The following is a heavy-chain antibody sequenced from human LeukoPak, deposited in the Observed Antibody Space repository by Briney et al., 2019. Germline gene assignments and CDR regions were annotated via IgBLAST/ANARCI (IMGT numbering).Heavy chain of an antibody. CDR3: ARESRSRIQLWFPY. Sequence: SETLSLTCTVSGGSISSYYWSWIRQPAGKGLEWIGRIYTSGSTNYNPSLKSRVTMSVDTSKNQFSLKLSSVTAADTAAYYCARESRSRIQLWFPYWGQGTLVTVSS. CDR2: IYTSGST. J-gene: IGHJ4*02. CDR1: GGSISSYY. D-gene: IGHD5-18*01. V-gene: IGHV4-4*07.